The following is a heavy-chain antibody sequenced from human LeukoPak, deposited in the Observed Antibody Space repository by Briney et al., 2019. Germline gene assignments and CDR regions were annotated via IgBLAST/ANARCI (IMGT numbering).Heavy chain of an antibody. V-gene: IGHV4-39*01. CDR3: ATRRSGSHPYY. CDR1: XXXVXSSSYY. D-gene: IGHD1-26*01. Sequence: SXTXXLTXTXXXXXVXSSSYYWEWIRQPPGKGLEWVGSIFYTGSTNYNPSLKSRVTMSVDTSKNQFSLRLSSVTATDTAVYYCATRRSGSHPYYWGQGTLVTVSS. CDR2: IFYTGST. J-gene: IGHJ4*02.